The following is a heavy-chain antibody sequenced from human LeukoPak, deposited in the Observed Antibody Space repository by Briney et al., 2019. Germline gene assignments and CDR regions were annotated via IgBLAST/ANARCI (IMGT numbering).Heavy chain of an antibody. J-gene: IGHJ3*02. V-gene: IGHV3-15*01. CDR1: GFTFSNAW. Sequence: GGSLRLSCAASGFTFSNAWMSWVRQAPGKGLEWVGRIKSKTDGGTTDYAAPVKGRFTISRDDSKNTLYLQMNSLKTEDTAVYYCTTGYYYYQDGAFDIWGQGTMVTVSS. CDR2: IKSKTDGGTT. CDR3: TTGYYYYQDGAFDI. D-gene: IGHD3-22*01.